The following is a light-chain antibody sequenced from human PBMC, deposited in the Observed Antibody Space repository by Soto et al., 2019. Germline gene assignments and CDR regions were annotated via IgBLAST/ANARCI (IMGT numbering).Light chain of an antibody. CDR3: QKYTSAPPTWA. V-gene: IGKV1-27*01. J-gene: IGKJ1*01. CDR1: QGISNY. CDR2: AAS. Sequence: KISQSPSSLPASIGDGVTITCRAIQGISNYLAWYRQKPGKVPKLLIYAASTLQSGVPSRFSGSGSGTDFTLTISSLQPEDVATYYCQKYTSAPPTWAFAQGAKV.